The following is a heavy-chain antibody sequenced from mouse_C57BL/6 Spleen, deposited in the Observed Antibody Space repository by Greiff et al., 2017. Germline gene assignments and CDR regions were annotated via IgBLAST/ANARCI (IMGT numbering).Heavy chain of an antibody. CDR2: ILPGSGST. Sequence: QVQLQQSGAELMKPGASVKLSCKATGYTFTGYWIEWVKQRPGHGLEWIGEILPGSGSTNYNEKSKGKATFTADTSSHTAYMKLSSLTTEYSAIYYCARGGYYGSSYDWFAYWGQGTLVTVSA. CDR1: GYTFTGYW. V-gene: IGHV1-9*01. D-gene: IGHD1-1*01. CDR3: ARGGYYGSSYDWFAY. J-gene: IGHJ3*01.